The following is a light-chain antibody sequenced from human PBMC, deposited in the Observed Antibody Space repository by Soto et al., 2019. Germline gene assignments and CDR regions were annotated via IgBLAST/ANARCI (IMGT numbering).Light chain of an antibody. Sequence: IQLTQSPPSLSASVVNSVTITCLASQGISNFLAWYQQKPGKAPKLLIYAASTLQSGVPSRFSGSGSGTDFTLTISSLQPEDVATYYCQKYNSAPLTFGQGTKVDIK. CDR2: AAS. J-gene: IGKJ1*01. V-gene: IGKV1-27*01. CDR1: QGISNF. CDR3: QKYNSAPLT.